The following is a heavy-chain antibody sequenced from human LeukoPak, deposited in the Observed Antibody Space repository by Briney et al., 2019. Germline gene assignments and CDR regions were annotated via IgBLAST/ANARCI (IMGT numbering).Heavy chain of an antibody. V-gene: IGHV4-31*03. Sequence: SQTLSLTCTVSGGSFSSGGDYWTWIRQHPGKGLEWIGYIYYSGRTYYNPSLKSRVTISVDTSKNQSSLKLSSVTAADTAVYYCARDSSGPDYYYGMDVWGQGTTVTVSS. CDR1: GGSFSSGGDY. J-gene: IGHJ6*02. D-gene: IGHD3-22*01. CDR2: IYYSGRT. CDR3: ARDSSGPDYYYGMDV.